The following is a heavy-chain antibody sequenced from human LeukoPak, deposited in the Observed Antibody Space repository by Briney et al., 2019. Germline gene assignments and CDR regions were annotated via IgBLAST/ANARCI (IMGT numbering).Heavy chain of an antibody. J-gene: IGHJ4*02. CDR1: GYTFTGYY. CDR3: ARGQQLDDFEN. V-gene: IGHV1-2*06. D-gene: IGHD6-13*01. CDR2: INPNSGGT. Sequence: ASVKVSCKASGYTFTGYYMHWVRQVPGQGLEWMGRINPNSGGTNYAQKFQGRVTMTRDTSINTDYMELSRLRSDDTAVYYCARGQQLDDFENWGQGTLVTVSS.